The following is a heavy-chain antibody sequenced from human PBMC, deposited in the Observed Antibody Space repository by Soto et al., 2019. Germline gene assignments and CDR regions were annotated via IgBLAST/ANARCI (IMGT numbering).Heavy chain of an antibody. Sequence: QVHLQESGPGLVAPSGTLSLTCTLSGGSVRAPDWWNWVRQSPDKGLEWIAEVHISGHSNYNPSLWSRVSVSLAPSNNPFYLNLNSVPAADTAIYSCARLPPGCSANHCYFAPWGQGTQVTISS. D-gene: IGHD2-15*01. CDR3: ARLPPGCSANHCYFAP. J-gene: IGHJ5*01. CDR2: VHISGHS. V-gene: IGHV4-4*02. CDR1: GGSVRAPDW.